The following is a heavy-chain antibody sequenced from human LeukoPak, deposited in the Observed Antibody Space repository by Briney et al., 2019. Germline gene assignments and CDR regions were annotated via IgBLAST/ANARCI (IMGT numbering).Heavy chain of an antibody. CDR1: GYTLTELS. V-gene: IGHV1-24*01. CDR3: ATPPLYCTNGVCSFDY. Sequence: ASVKVSCKVSGYTLTELSMHWVRQAPGKGLEWMGGFDPEDGETIYAQKFQGRATMTEDTSTDTAYMELSSLRSEDTAVYYCATPPLYCTNGVCSFDYWGQGTLVTVSS. J-gene: IGHJ4*02. D-gene: IGHD2-8*01. CDR2: FDPEDGET.